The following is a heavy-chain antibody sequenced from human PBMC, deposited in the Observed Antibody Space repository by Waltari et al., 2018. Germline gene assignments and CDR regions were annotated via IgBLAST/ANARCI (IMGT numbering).Heavy chain of an antibody. CDR1: GYTFTSYA. Sequence: QVQLVQSGAEVKKPGASVKVSCKASGYTFTSYAMHWVRQAPGQRLEWMGWINAGNGNTKYSQEFQGRVTITRDTSASTAYMELSSLRSEDMAVYYCARETSSSWSRFDPWGQGTLVTVSS. J-gene: IGHJ5*02. V-gene: IGHV1-3*03. CDR3: ARETSSSWSRFDP. D-gene: IGHD6-13*01. CDR2: INAGNGNT.